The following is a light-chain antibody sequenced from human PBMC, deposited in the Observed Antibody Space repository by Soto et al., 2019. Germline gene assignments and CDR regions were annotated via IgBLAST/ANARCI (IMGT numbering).Light chain of an antibody. CDR3: QQYNNWPLT. CDR2: GAS. CDR1: QRVSNK. J-gene: IGKJ4*01. V-gene: IGKV3-15*01. Sequence: EIVVTQSPATLSVSPGERATLSCRASQRVSNKLAWYQQRPGQAPRLLIYGASTRATDIPARFSGSGSGTEFTLTISSLQSEDFAVYYCQQYNNWPLTFGGGTKVEIK.